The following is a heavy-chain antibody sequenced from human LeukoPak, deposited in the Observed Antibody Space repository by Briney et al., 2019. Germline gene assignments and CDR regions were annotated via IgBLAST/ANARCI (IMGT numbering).Heavy chain of an antibody. V-gene: IGHV3-49*03. CDR1: GFTFGDYA. CDR2: IRSKAYGGTT. D-gene: IGHD3-16*02. Sequence: GGSLRLSCTASGFTFGDYAMSWFRQAPGKGLEWVGFIRSKAYGGTTEYAASVKGRSTISRDDSKSIAYLQMNSLKTEDTAVYYCTRYYDYVWGSYRPFDYWGQGTLVTVSS. J-gene: IGHJ4*02. CDR3: TRYYDYVWGSYRPFDY.